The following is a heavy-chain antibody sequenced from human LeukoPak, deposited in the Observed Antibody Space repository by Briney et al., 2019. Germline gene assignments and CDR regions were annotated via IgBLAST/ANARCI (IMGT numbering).Heavy chain of an antibody. D-gene: IGHD6-13*01. V-gene: IGHV4-34*01. CDR3: ARGKGTAAAGRWFDP. CDR2: INHSGST. J-gene: IGHJ5*02. CDR1: GGSFSGYY. Sequence: SETLSLTCAVYGGSFSGYYWSWIRQPPGKGLEWIGEINHSGSTNYNPSLKSRVTIPVDTSKNQFSLKLSSVTAADTAVYYCARGKGTAAAGRWFDPWGQGTLVTVSS.